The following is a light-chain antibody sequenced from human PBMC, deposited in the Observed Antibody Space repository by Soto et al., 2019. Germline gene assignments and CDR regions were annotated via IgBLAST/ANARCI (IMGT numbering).Light chain of an antibody. CDR3: SSYTRTTLVV. V-gene: IGLV2-14*01. CDR2: EVS. CDR1: SSDVGGYNY. J-gene: IGLJ2*01. Sequence: QSALTQPASVSGSPGQSITISCTGSSSDVGGYNYVSWYQQHPGKAPKLMIYEVSNRPSGVSNRFSGSKSGNTASLTISGLRAEDEADYYCSSYTRTTLVVFGGGTQLTVL.